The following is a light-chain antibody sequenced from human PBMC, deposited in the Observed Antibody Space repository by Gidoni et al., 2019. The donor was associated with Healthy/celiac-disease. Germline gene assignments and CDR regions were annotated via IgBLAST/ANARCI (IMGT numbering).Light chain of an antibody. Sequence: DIQMTQSPSSLSASVGDRVTITCRASHGISNDLGWYQQKPGKAPKRLIYAASSLQSGVPSRFSGSGSATELTLTISSLQPEDFATYYCLQQNSYPWTFGQGTKVEIK. CDR2: AAS. CDR1: HGISND. J-gene: IGKJ1*01. CDR3: LQQNSYPWT. V-gene: IGKV1-17*01.